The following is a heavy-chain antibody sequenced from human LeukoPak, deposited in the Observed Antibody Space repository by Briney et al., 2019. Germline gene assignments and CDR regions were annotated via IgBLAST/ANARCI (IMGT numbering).Heavy chain of an antibody. Sequence: PGGSLRLSCVASGFIVSSNYMSWVRQAPGKGLEWVSVIQSGGITDHADSVKGRFTISRDNSKNTLYLQMNSLRVEDTAVYYCAKSVDYGGNPDYWGQGTLVTVSS. CDR1: GFIVSSNY. CDR2: IQSGGIT. V-gene: IGHV3-53*01. J-gene: IGHJ4*02. D-gene: IGHD4-23*01. CDR3: AKSVDYGGNPDY.